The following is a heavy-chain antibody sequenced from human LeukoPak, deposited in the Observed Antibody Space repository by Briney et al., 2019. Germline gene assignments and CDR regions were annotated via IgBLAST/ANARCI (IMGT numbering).Heavy chain of an antibody. Sequence: PSETLSLTCTVSGGSLWSFYWSWVRQPAGKGLEWIGRLYNNGSTNYSPSLKSRVIMSFDPSKNQFSLKLNSVTAADTAVYYCARDLQGYDILTGYYEVSSWFDPWGQGTLVTVSS. D-gene: IGHD3-9*01. CDR1: GGSLWSFY. CDR2: LYNNGST. J-gene: IGHJ5*02. V-gene: IGHV4-4*07. CDR3: ARDLQGYDILTGYYEVSSWFDP.